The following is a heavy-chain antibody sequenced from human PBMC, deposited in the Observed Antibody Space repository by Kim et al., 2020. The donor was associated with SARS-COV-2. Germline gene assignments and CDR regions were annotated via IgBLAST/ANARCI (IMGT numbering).Heavy chain of an antibody. CDR1: GFTFSSYS. Sequence: GGSLRLSCAASGFTFSSYSMNWVRQAPGKGLEWVSSISSSSSYIYYADSVKGRFTISRDNAKNSLYLQMNSLRAEDTAVYYCARDRGGSYYGTDYWGQGTLVTVSS. CDR2: ISSSSSYI. V-gene: IGHV3-21*01. CDR3: ARDRGGSYYGTDY. J-gene: IGHJ4*02. D-gene: IGHD1-26*01.